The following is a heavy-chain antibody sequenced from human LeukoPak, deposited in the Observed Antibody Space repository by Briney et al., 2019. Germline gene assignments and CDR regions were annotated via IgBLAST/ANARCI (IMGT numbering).Heavy chain of an antibody. CDR3: ARVSSEYSSADY. CDR2: INPSGGST. CDR1: GYTFTSYY. J-gene: IGHJ4*02. V-gene: IGHV1-46*01. Sequence: ASVKVSCKASGYTFTSYYMDWVRQAPGQGLEWMGIINPSGGSTNYARKFQGRVTMTRDTSATTVYMELSSLRSEDTAVYYCARVSSEYSSADYWGQGTLVTVSS. D-gene: IGHD6-19*01.